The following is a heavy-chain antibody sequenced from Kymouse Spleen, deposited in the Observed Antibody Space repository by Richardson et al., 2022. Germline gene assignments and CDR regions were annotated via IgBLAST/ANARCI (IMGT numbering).Heavy chain of an antibody. CDR1: GFTFSSYW. J-gene: IGHJ6*02. D-gene: IGHD1-7*01. CDR2: IKQDGSEK. Sequence: EVQLVESGGGLVQPGGSLRLSCAASGFTFSSYWMSWVRQAPGKGLEWVANIKQDGSEKYYVDSVKGRFTISRDNAKNSLYLQMNSLRAEDTAVYYCAREKGWNYGWYYGMDVWGQGTTVTVSS. CDR3: AREKGWNYGWYYGMDV. V-gene: IGHV3-7*01.